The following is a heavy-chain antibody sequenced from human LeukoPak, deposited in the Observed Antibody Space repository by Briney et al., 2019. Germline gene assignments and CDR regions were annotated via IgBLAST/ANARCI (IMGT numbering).Heavy chain of an antibody. CDR2: ISYDGGNK. CDR1: GFTFSSYA. V-gene: IGHV3-30-3*02. Sequence: GGSLRLFCSASGFTFSSYAMHWVRQAPGKGLEWVAVISYDGGNKYYADSVKGRFTISRDNSKNTLYLQMNSLTAEDTAVYYCANDRAVHYFDYWGQGTLVTVSS. CDR3: ANDRAVHYFDY. J-gene: IGHJ4*02.